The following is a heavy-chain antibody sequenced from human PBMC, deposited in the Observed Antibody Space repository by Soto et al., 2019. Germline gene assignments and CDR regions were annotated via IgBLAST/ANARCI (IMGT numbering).Heavy chain of an antibody. Sequence: ASVKVSCKASGYTFTSYGISWVRQAPGQGLEWMGWISAYNGNTNYAQKLQGRVTMTTDTSTSTAYMELRSLRSDDTAVYYCARDEPNHYGSGSYYKDYYYYYGMDVWGQGTTVTV. CDR1: GYTFTSYG. J-gene: IGHJ6*02. V-gene: IGHV1-18*04. CDR3: ARDEPNHYGSGSYYKDYYYYYGMDV. CDR2: ISAYNGNT. D-gene: IGHD3-10*01.